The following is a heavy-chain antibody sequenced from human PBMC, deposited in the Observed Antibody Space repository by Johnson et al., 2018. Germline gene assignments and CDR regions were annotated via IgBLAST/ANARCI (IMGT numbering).Heavy chain of an antibody. CDR3: ASMTVYYYYMDV. CDR1: GFTFSSYA. Sequence: QVQLVQSGGGVVQPGRSLRLSCAASGFTFSSYAMHWVRQAPGKGLEWVAVISYDGSNKYYADSVKGRFTISRDNSKNTLYLQMNSLRAEETAVYYCASMTVYYYYMDVWGKGTTVTVSS. J-gene: IGHJ6*03. CDR2: ISYDGSNK. V-gene: IGHV3-30-3*01. D-gene: IGHD4-17*01.